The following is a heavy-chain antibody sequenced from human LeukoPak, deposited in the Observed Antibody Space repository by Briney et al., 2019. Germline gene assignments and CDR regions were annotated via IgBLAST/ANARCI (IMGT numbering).Heavy chain of an antibody. V-gene: IGHV3-7*01. CDR1: GFTFSSYW. Sequence: GGSLRLSCAASGFTFSSYWMTWVRQAPGKGLECVANIKHNGNEKNYVDSVAGRFTISRDNAKHSVSLQMNRLRAEDPAVYYCARELRTFDSWGQGTLVTVSS. CDR3: ARELRTFDS. J-gene: IGHJ4*02. CDR2: IKHNGNEK. D-gene: IGHD3-16*01.